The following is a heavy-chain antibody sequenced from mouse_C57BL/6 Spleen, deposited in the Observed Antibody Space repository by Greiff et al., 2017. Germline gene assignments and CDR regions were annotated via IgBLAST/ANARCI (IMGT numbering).Heavy chain of an antibody. V-gene: IGHV1-69*01. CDR2: IDPSDSYT. Sequence: QVQLQQPGAELVMPGASVKLSCKASGYTFTSYWMHWVKQRPGQGLEWIGEIDPSDSYTNYNQKFKGKSTLTVDKSSSTAYIQLISLTSEDSAVYYCASVTTVEGYYFDDWGQGTTLTVSS. CDR1: GYTFTSYW. D-gene: IGHD1-1*01. CDR3: ASVTTVEGYYFDD. J-gene: IGHJ2*01.